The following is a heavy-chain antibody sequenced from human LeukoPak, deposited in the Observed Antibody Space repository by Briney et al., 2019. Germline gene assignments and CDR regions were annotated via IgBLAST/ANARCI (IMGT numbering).Heavy chain of an antibody. Sequence: SETLSLTCTVSGGSISSGGYYWSWIRQHPGKGLEWIGYIYYSGSTYYNPSLKSRVTMSVDTSKNQFSLKLSSVTAADTAVYYCARFVGSGDERYFDYWGQGTLVTVSS. V-gene: IGHV4-31*03. D-gene: IGHD7-27*01. CDR3: ARFVGSGDERYFDY. J-gene: IGHJ4*02. CDR2: IYYSGST. CDR1: GGSISSGGYY.